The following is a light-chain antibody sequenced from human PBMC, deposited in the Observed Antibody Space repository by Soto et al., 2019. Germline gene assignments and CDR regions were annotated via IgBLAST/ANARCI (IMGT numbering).Light chain of an antibody. CDR2: LDRSGSY. V-gene: IGLV4-60*02. CDR1: SGHSTYI. Sequence: QSVLTQSSSASASLGSSVTLTCILSSGHSTYIIAWHQQQPGKAPRFLMTLDRSGSYNRGSGVPDRFSGSSSGADRYLTISHLQFEDEGDYYCETWYSNTHKVFGGGTKLTVL. J-gene: IGLJ3*02. CDR3: ETWYSNTHKV.